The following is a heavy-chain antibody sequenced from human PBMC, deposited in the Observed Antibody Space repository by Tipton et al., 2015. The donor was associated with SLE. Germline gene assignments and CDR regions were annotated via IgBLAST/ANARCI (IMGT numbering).Heavy chain of an antibody. D-gene: IGHD6-19*01. CDR3: ASHDSGWYLGFDY. V-gene: IGHV4-39*01. CDR1: GGSIRSSSRY. Sequence: LRLSCTVSGGSIRSSSRYWGWIRQPPGKGLEWIGSISYSGSTYYNPSLKSRVTISVDMSKNQFSLRLSSVTAADTAVYYCASHDSGWYLGFDYWGQGTLVPGSS. CDR2: ISYSGST. J-gene: IGHJ4*02.